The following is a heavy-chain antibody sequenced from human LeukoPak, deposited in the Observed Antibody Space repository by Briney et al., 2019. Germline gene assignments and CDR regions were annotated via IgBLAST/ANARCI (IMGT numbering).Heavy chain of an antibody. Sequence: ASVKVSCKASGYTFTSYDINWGRQATGQGLEWMGWMNPKSGNTGYAQKFQGRVTMTRNTSISTAYMELSSLRSEDTAVYYCASPSSYYDILTGYYTDDAFDIWGQGTMVTVSS. CDR2: MNPKSGNT. J-gene: IGHJ3*02. CDR3: ASPSSYYDILTGYYTDDAFDI. D-gene: IGHD3-9*01. CDR1: GYTFTSYD. V-gene: IGHV1-8*01.